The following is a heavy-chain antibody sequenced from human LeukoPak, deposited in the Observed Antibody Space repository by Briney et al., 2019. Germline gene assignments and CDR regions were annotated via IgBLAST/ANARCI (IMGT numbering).Heavy chain of an antibody. CDR3: VKGYGSGSYSTDY. D-gene: IGHD3-10*01. V-gene: IGHV3-30*18. Sequence: GRSLRLSCAASGFTFSNYGMHWVRQAPGKGLDWVAFISYDGSNTYYAESVKGRFTISRDNSKNTLYLQMNSLRTEVTAVYYCVKGYGSGSYSTDYWGQRTLITVST. J-gene: IGHJ4*02. CDR2: ISYDGSNT. CDR1: GFTFSNYG.